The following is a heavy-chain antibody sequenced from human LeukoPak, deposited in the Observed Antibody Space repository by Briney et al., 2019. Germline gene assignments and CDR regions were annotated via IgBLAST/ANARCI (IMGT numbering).Heavy chain of an antibody. CDR3: ARDEQLGATALYLGY. V-gene: IGHV1-69*13. Sequence: GASVKVSCKASGGTFSSYAISWVRQAPGQGLEWMGGIIPIFGTANYAQKFQGRVTITADESTSTAYMELSSLRSEDAAVYYCARDEQLGATALYLGYWGQGTLVTVSS. J-gene: IGHJ4*02. D-gene: IGHD1-26*01. CDR1: GGTFSSYA. CDR2: IIPIFGTA.